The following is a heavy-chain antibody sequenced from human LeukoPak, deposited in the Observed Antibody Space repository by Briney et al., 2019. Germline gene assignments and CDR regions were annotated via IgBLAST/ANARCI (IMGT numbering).Heavy chain of an antibody. V-gene: IGHV3-48*03. CDR1: GFNFIGYE. J-gene: IGHJ6*03. CDR3: SRHDDGAGTYYFSYYMDV. D-gene: IGHD3-10*01. Sequence: GGSLRLSCAASGFNFIGYEMNWVRQAPGKGLEWISYISSSGTIYYAESVKGRFTIPRDDGKSELYLQMNSLRAEDTATYFCSRHDDGAGTYYFSYYMDVWGRGTTVTVSS. CDR2: ISSSGTI.